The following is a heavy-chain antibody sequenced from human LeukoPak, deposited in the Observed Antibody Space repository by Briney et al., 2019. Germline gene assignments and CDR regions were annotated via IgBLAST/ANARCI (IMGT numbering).Heavy chain of an antibody. CDR3: AKGGGYSSSWYLSFDY. Sequence: SLRPSCAASGFTFDDYAMHWVRQAPGKGLDWVSGSSWNSGSIGYADSVKGRFTISRDNAKNSLYLQMNSLRAADTALYYCAKGGGYSSSWYLSFDYWGQGTLVTVSS. V-gene: IGHV3-9*01. CDR2: SSWNSGSI. D-gene: IGHD6-13*01. J-gene: IGHJ4*02. CDR1: GFTFDDYA.